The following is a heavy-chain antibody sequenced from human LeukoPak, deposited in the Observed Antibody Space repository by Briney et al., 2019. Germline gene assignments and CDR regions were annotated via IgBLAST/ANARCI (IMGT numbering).Heavy chain of an antibody. CDR2: IYYSGST. Sequence: SSETLSLTCTVSGGSISSSSNYWGWIRQPPGKGLEWIGSIYYSGSTHYNASLKSRVTISIDTSENQFSLKLTSVTAADTAVYYCARDTGTYYYGSGTRGWFAPWGQGTLVTVSS. V-gene: IGHV4-39*07. CDR1: GGSISSSSNY. D-gene: IGHD3-10*01. CDR3: ARDTGTYYYGSGTRGWFAP. J-gene: IGHJ5*02.